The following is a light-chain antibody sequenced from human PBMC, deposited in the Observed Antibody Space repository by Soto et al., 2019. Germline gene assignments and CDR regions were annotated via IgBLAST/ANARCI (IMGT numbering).Light chain of an antibody. J-gene: IGLJ1*01. CDR2: DVT. Sequence: QSVLTQPRSMSGSPGQSVTISCTGTSSDIGGYNYVSWYQQHPDKAPKVMIYDVTKRPSGVPDRFSGPKSGNTASLTVSGLQAEYEADYYCSSYAGSNNYVFGTGTKVTVL. CDR1: SSDIGGYNY. CDR3: SSYAGSNNYV. V-gene: IGLV2-11*01.